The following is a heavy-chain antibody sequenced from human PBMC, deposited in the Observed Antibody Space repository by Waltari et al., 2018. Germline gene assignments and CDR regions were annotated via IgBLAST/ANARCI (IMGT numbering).Heavy chain of an antibody. V-gene: IGHV1-69*01. Sequence: QVQLVQSGAEVKKPGSSVKVSCKASGGTFSSYAISWVRQAPGQGLEWMGGIIPIFGTANYAQKFQGRVTITADESTSTAYMELSSLRAEDTAVYYCARGYCSGGSCYSFFDYWGQGTLVTVSS. CDR2: IIPIFGTA. D-gene: IGHD2-15*01. CDR3: ARGYCSGGSCYSFFDY. J-gene: IGHJ4*02. CDR1: GGTFSSYA.